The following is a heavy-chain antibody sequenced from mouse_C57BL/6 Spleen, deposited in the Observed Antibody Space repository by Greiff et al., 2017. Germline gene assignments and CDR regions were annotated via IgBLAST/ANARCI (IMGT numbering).Heavy chain of an antibody. CDR3: AREEGNYLAWFAY. J-gene: IGHJ3*01. Sequence: VQLPQSGPELVKPGASVKISCKASGYSFTDSYMNWVKPSNGKRLEWIGVINPNYGTTRYNQKFKGKDTLTVAQSSSTAYMQLNSLTSEESAVYYCAREEGNYLAWFAYWGQWTLVTVSS. V-gene: IGHV1-39*01. CDR2: INPNYGTT. CDR1: GYSFTDSY. D-gene: IGHD2-1*01.